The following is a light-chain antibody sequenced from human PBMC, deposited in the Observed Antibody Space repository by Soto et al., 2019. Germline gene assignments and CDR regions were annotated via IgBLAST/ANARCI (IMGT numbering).Light chain of an antibody. J-gene: IGKJ1*01. CDR2: QAS. CDR3: LQYQIYWT. CDR1: QSISRQ. Sequence: DIQMTQSPSTLSASVGDRVSITCRASQSISRQLAWYQQKPGKAPNLLIYQASNLETGVPSRFTGSGSGTEFTLTISSLQPDDLATYHCLQYQIYWTFCQGTKVEVK. V-gene: IGKV1-5*03.